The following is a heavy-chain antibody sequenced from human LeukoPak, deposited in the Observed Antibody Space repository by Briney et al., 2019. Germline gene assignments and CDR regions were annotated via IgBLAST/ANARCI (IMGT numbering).Heavy chain of an antibody. CDR2: IKSKTDGGSR. V-gene: IGHV3-15*01. J-gene: IGHJ4*02. CDR3: ATEGYCSGGDCYSYDN. D-gene: IGHD2-15*01. Sequence: GGSLILSCAASGFTFTSAWMNWVRQAPGKGLEWVGRIKSKTDGGSRDYAAPVKGRFTISRDDSKKTLYLQMSSLKTEDTAVYYCATEGYCSGGDCYSYDNWGQGTLVTVSS. CDR1: GFTFTSAW.